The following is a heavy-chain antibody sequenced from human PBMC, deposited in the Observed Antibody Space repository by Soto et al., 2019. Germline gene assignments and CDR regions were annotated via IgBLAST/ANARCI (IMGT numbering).Heavy chain of an antibody. J-gene: IGHJ6*02. V-gene: IGHV1-58*02. Sequence: SVKVSCKASGSGFISSGIQWVRQAHGQRLEWIGWIVVASGQTNYAQNFRGRVAITRDTSTATAYIELTGLTSEDTAVYFCSADRPDIGVGWWVWGQGTTVTV. CDR1: GSGFISSG. CDR2: IVVASGQT. CDR3: SADRPDIGVGWWV. D-gene: IGHD2-15*01.